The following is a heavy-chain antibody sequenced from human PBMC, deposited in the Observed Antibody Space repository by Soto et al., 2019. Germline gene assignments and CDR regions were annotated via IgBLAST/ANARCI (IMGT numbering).Heavy chain of an antibody. V-gene: IGHV3-33*01. Sequence: QVHLVESGGGVVQPGRSLTLSCAASGFSFRTSGMHWVRQAPGKGLEWVTGMWYDGHVEGYLDSVKGRFTISRDNSNSLMYLQMSNLRVDDTAVYYCARGLPKVAGGAFDIWGHGTMVTVSS. CDR2: MWYDGHVE. CDR1: GFSFRTSG. CDR3: ARGLPKVAGGAFDI. J-gene: IGHJ3*02. D-gene: IGHD2-15*01.